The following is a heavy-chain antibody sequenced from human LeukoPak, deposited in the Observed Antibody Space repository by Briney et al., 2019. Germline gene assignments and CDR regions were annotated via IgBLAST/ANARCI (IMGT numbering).Heavy chain of an antibody. J-gene: IGHJ4*02. CDR1: GYTFTGYY. CDR3: ARDDSTAAMGY. Sequence: ASVKVSCKASGYTFTGYYMHWVRQAPGQGVEWMGWINANSGGTNYAQKFQGRVTMTRDTSISTAYMELSRLRSDDTAVYYCARDDSTAAMGYWGQGTLVTVSS. D-gene: IGHD5-18*01. V-gene: IGHV1-2*02. CDR2: INANSGGT.